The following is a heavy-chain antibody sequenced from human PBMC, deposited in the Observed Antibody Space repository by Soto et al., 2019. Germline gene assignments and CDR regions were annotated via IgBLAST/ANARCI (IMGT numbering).Heavy chain of an antibody. CDR2: IIPIFGTA. CDR1: GGTFSSDA. CDR3: ARSASSGYCYGLDV. V-gene: IGHV1-69*13. D-gene: IGHD3-22*01. Sequence: GASVNVSCKASGGTFSSDAISWVRQAPGQGLEWLGGIIPIFGTANYAQKFQGRVTITADESTRTAYMELSSLRSEDTAVYYCARSASSGYCYGLDVSGQRPTVIVSS. J-gene: IGHJ6*02.